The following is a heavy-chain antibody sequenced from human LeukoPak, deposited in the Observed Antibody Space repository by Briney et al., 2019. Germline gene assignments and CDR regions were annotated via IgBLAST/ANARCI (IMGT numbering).Heavy chain of an antibody. J-gene: IGHJ5*02. CDR3: ARDGSDRSGGSCYSSGQFDP. V-gene: IGHV4-59*01. D-gene: IGHD2-15*01. Sequence: SETLSLTCTVSGGSISSYYWSWIRQPPGKGLEWIGYIYYSGSTNYNPSLKSRVTISVDTSKNQFSLKLSSVTAADTAVYYCARDGSDRSGGSCYSSGQFDPWGQGTLVTVSS. CDR2: IYYSGST. CDR1: GGSISSYY.